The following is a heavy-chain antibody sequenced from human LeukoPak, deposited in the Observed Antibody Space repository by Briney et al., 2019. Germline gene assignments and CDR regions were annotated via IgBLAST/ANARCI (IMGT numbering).Heavy chain of an antibody. CDR1: GYTFTSYY. CDR3: ARDMTYYYDSSGSPSTYFDY. J-gene: IGHJ4*02. V-gene: IGHV1-46*04. D-gene: IGHD3-22*01. Sequence: ASVKVSCKASGYTFTSYYMHWVRQAPGQGPEWMGIINPSGGSTSYAQKLQGRVTMTRDTSTSTVYKELRSLRSEDTAVYYCARDMTYYYDSSGSPSTYFDYWGQGTLVTVSS. CDR2: INPSGGST.